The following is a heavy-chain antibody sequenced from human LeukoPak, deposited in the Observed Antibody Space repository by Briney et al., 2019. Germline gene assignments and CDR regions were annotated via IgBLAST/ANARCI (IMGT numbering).Heavy chain of an antibody. Sequence: ASVTVSCKASGYTFTSYYMHWVRQAPGQGLEWIGIINPSVGKTNYAQKFQGRVTMTRDTSTSTVYMELSSLRAEDTAVYYCARSPNYDFWSGYWASNDYYYYYMDVWGKGTTVTVSS. CDR2: INPSVGKT. CDR3: ARSPNYDFWSGYWASNDYYYYYMDV. CDR1: GYTFTSYY. D-gene: IGHD3-3*01. V-gene: IGHV1-46*01. J-gene: IGHJ6*03.